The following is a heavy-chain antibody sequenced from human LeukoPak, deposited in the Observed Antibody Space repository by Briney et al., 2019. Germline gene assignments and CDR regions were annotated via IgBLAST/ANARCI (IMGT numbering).Heavy chain of an antibody. D-gene: IGHD3-16*01. CDR2: IKESGSEK. CDR1: GFTFSNYW. V-gene: IGHV3-7*04. CDR3: AGGWGEKGVCGGGPFNIPEFDY. J-gene: IGHJ4*02. Sequence: GGSLRLPCAASGFTFSNYWMNWVRQAPGKGLEWVANIKESGSEKYYMDSVKGRFTISRDNAKDSLYLQMNSLRVEDTAVYYWAGGWGEKGVCGGGPFNIPEFDYWGQGTLVTVSS.